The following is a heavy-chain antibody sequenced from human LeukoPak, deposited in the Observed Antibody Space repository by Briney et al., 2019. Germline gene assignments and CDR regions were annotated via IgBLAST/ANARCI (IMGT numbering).Heavy chain of an antibody. Sequence: SETLSLTCTVSGGSISSYYWSWVRQPPRQGLGWIGYIYYSESTSDNPSLKRRVTVSVDTSKNQFSLNLSSVTAAYTAVYFCARVGYYYGSGSPNWFDPWGQGTLVTVSS. V-gene: IGHV4-59*01. CDR2: IYYSEST. CDR3: ARVGYYYGSGSPNWFDP. J-gene: IGHJ5*02. CDR1: GGSISSYY. D-gene: IGHD3-10*01.